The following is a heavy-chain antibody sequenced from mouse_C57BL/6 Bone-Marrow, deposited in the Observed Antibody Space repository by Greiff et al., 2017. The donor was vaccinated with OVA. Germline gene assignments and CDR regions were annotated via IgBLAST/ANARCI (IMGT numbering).Heavy chain of an antibody. CDR2: IHPNSGST. J-gene: IGHJ2*01. CDR3: AREARWEDYFDY. V-gene: IGHV1-64*01. D-gene: IGHD3-2*02. CDR1: GYTFTSYW. Sequence: QVQLQQPGAELVKPGASVKLSCKASGYTFTSYWMHWVKQRPGQGLEWIGMIHPNSGSTNYNEKFKSKATLTVDKSSSTAYMQLSSLTSEDSAVYDCAREARWEDYFDYWGQGTTLTVSS.